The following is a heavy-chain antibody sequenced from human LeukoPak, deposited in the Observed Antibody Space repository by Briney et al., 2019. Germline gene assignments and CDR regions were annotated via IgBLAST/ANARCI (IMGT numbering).Heavy chain of an antibody. CDR1: GGTFSSYA. V-gene: IGHV1-69*13. Sequence: EASVKVSCKASGGTFSSYAISWVRQAPGQGLEWMGGIIPIFGTANYAQKFQGRVTITADESTSTAYMELSSLRSEDTAVYYCARAHIVVVTAILNYYYGMDVWGQGTTVTVSS. D-gene: IGHD2-21*02. J-gene: IGHJ6*02. CDR2: IIPIFGTA. CDR3: ARAHIVVVTAILNYYYGMDV.